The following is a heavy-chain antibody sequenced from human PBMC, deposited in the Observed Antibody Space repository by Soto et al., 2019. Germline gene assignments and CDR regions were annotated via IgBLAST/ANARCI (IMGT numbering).Heavy chain of an antibody. CDR1: GFTFSSYA. Sequence: GGSLRLSCAASGFTFSSYAMSWVRQAPGKGLEWVSAISGSGGSTYYADSVKGRFTISRDNSKNTLYLQMNSLRAEDTAVYYCAKGGYCSSTSCLRSYYYYYYMDVWGEGTTVTVSS. J-gene: IGHJ6*03. V-gene: IGHV3-23*01. D-gene: IGHD2-2*01. CDR2: ISGSGGST. CDR3: AKGGYCSSTSCLRSYYYYYYMDV.